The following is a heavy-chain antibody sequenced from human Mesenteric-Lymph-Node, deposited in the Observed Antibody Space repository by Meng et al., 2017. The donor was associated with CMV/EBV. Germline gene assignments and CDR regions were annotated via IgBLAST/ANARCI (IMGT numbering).Heavy chain of an antibody. D-gene: IGHD3-10*01. CDR2: IYRGDNT. J-gene: IGHJ4*02. Sequence: EGLLGVSGGGLVQPGGSLRLSCAASGFNVRDKYMSWVRQAPGKGLEWVCIIYRGDNTYYIDSVKDRFTVSRDNSKNTMYLQMNSLRVEDTAVYYCTGDSVSNPNLDYWGQGTLVTVSS. CDR1: GFNVRDKY. V-gene: IGHV3-66*01. CDR3: TGDSVSNPNLDY.